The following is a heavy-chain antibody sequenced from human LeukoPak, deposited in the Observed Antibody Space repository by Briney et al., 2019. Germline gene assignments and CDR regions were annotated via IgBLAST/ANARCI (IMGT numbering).Heavy chain of an antibody. J-gene: IGHJ4*02. V-gene: IGHV3-7*03. Sequence: GGSLRLSCVVSGFSLSAFWMSWVRQAPGKGLECVATIKYDGGEKYYVDSVKGRFTISRDSTKNSLFLQMNSLRAEDTATYYCARTNLFDYWGQGTLVTVSS. CDR2: IKYDGGEK. CDR3: ARTNLFDY. CDR1: GFSLSAFW.